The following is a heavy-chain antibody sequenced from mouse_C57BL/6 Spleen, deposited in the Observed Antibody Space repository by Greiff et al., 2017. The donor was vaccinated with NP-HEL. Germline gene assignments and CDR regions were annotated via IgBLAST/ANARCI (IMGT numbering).Heavy chain of an antibody. D-gene: IGHD2-4*01. V-gene: IGHV1-55*01. CDR3: AREGLRPLYAMDY. J-gene: IGHJ4*01. CDR2: IYPGSGST. Sequence: VKLQQPGAELVKPGASVKMSCKASGYTFTSYWITWVKQRPGQGLEWIGDIYPGSGSTNYNEKFKSKATLTVDTSSSTAYMQLSSLTSEDSAVYYYAREGLRPLYAMDYWGQGTSVTVSS. CDR1: GYTFTSYW.